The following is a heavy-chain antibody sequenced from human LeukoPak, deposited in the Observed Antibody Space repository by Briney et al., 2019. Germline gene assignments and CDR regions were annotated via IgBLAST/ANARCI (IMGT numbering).Heavy chain of an antibody. CDR1: GYSISSGYY. J-gene: IGHJ5*02. V-gene: IGHV4-38-2*01. CDR3: ARLEMTTESNWFDP. D-gene: IGHD4-11*01. Sequence: PSETLSLTXAVSGYSISSGYYWGWIRQPPGKRLEWIGSIYHSGSTYYNPSLKSRVTISVDTSKNQFSLKLSSVTAADTAVYYCARLEMTTESNWFDPWGQGTLVTVSS. CDR2: IYHSGST.